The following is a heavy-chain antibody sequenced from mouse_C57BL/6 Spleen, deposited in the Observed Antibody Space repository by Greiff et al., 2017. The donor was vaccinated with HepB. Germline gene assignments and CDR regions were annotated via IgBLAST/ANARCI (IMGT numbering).Heavy chain of an antibody. J-gene: IGHJ2*01. Sequence: VQLQQSGAELVKPGASVKMSCKASGYTFTSYTMHWAKQRPGQGLEWIGYINPSSGYTKYNQKFKDKATLTADKSSSTAYMQLGSLTSEDSAVYYCARKSTRASYWGQGTTRTVSS. CDR1: GYTFTSYT. V-gene: IGHV1-4*01. CDR3: ARKSTRASY. D-gene: IGHD3-1*01. CDR2: INPSSGYT.